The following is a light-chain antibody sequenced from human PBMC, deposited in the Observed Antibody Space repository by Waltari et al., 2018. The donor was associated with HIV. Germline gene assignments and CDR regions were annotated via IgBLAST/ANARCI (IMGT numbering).Light chain of an antibody. CDR1: TSDIGRYNY. CDR3: CSFAANFTWI. CDR2: DVN. Sequence: QSALTQPRSVSGSPGQSVTISCIGTTSDIGRYNYVSWYQQEHGRVHKPILYDVNRRPSAAPTRLFASPSAAPDRFSGSKSCNTASLTISGLQAEDEADYSCCSFAANFTWIFGGGTRLTVL. V-gene: IGLV2-11*01. J-gene: IGLJ2*01.